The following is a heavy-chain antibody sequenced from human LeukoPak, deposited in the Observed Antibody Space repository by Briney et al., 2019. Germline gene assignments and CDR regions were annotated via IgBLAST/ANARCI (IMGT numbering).Heavy chain of an antibody. CDR1: GFTFSSYE. D-gene: IGHD6-19*01. J-gene: IGHJ4*02. CDR3: ATRQSGYTSGWYYY. CDR2: ISSSGSTI. Sequence: PGGSLRLSCAASGFTFSSYEMNWVRQAPGKGRAWVSYISSSGSTIYYADSVKGRFTISRDNAKNSLYLQMNSLRAEDTAVYYCATRQSGYTSGWYYYWGQGTLVTVSS. V-gene: IGHV3-48*03.